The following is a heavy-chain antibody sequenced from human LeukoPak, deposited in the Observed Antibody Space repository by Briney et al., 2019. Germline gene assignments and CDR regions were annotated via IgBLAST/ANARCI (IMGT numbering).Heavy chain of an antibody. CDR1: GFTFSSYG. J-gene: IGHJ4*02. D-gene: IGHD3-22*01. CDR3: AKDENYYDSSGYYYFDY. CDR2: ISYDGSNK. Sequence: GGSLRLSCAASGFTFSSYGMHWVRQTPGKGLEWVAVISYDGSNKYYVDSVKGRFTISRDNSKNTLYLQMNSLRAEDTAVYYCAKDENYYDSSGYYYFDYWGQGTLVTVSS. V-gene: IGHV3-30*18.